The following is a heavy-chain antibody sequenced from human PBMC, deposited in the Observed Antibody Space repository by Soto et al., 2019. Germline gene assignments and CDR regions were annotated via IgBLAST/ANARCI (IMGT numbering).Heavy chain of an antibody. D-gene: IGHD6-13*01. V-gene: IGHV3-48*02. CDR2: ISSSSSNI. J-gene: IGHJ4*02. CDR3: ARDGAAAGACFDY. CDR1: GFPFSSYI. Sequence: GGSLSLSCAASGFPFSSYIMNWVRQAPGKGLEWVSYISSSSSNIKYADSVKGRFSISRDNAKNSLYLQMNSLRDEDTAVYFCARDGAAAGACFDYWGQGILVTVSS.